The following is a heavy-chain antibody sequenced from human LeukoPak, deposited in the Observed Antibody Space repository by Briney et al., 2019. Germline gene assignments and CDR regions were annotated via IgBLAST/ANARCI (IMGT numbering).Heavy chain of an antibody. D-gene: IGHD5-24*01. CDR3: ARHLFRDAYKYFDY. Sequence: SETLSLTCAVYGGSFSGYFWSWIRQPPGKGLEWIGEINHSGSTNYNPSLKSRVTISVDTSKNQFSLKLSSVTAADTAVYYCARHLFRDAYKYFDYWGQGTLVTVSS. CDR1: GGSFSGYF. CDR2: INHSGST. J-gene: IGHJ4*02. V-gene: IGHV4-34*01.